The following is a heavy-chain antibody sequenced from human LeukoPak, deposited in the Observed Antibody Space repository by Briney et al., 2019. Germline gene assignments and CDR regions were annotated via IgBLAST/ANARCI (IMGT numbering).Heavy chain of an antibody. D-gene: IGHD3-10*01. J-gene: IGHJ4*02. V-gene: IGHV3-23*01. CDR1: GFTFSSYA. CDR2: ISGSGDYT. Sequence: GGSLRLSCAASGFTFSSYAMSWVRQAPGKGLEWVSAISGSGDYTYYADSVKGRFTISRDNSKNTLNLQMNSLRAEDTAVYYCAKDLYYGSGSYAYWGQGTLVTVSS. CDR3: AKDLYYGSGSYAY.